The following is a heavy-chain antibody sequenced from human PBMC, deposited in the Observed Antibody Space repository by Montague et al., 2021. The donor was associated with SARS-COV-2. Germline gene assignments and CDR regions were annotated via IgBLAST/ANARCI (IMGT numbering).Heavy chain of an antibody. Sequence: SETLSLTCTVSGGSISSYYWSWIRQPPGKGLEWIGYIYYSGSTNYNPSLKSRVTISVDTSKNQFSLKLSSVTAADTAVYYCAREGILWFEDLAPYYYGMDVWGQGTTVTVSS. CDR1: GGSISSYY. CDR3: AREGILWFEDLAPYYYGMDV. D-gene: IGHD3-10*01. J-gene: IGHJ6*02. CDR2: IYYSGST. V-gene: IGHV4-59*01.